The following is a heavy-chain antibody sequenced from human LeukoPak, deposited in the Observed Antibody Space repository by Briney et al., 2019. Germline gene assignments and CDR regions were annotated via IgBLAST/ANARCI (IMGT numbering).Heavy chain of an antibody. CDR3: ARPYYDSSGAYFDY. J-gene: IGHJ4*02. CDR2: IIPILGIA. CDR1: GGTFSSYA. V-gene: IGHV1-69*04. Sequence: SVKVSCKASGGTFSSYAISWVRQAPGQGLEWMGRIIPILGIANYAQKLQGRVTMTTDTSTSTAYMELRSLRSDDTAVYYCARPYYDSSGAYFDYWGQGTLVTVSS. D-gene: IGHD3-22*01.